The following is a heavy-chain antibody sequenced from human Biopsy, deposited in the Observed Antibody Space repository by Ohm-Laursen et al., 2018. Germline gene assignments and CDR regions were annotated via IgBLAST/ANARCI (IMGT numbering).Heavy chain of an antibody. D-gene: IGHD5-12*01. CDR2: IFYSANT. CDR3: ARLGSGDYFPTFFDF. Sequence: SETLSLTCPVSGVSINGGRYYWNWIRHHPGKGLEWIGNIFYSANTYYNPSLKSRVTISVDTSKNQFSLKLSSVTVADTAVYYCARLGSGDYFPTFFDFWGQGALVTVSS. V-gene: IGHV4-31*03. J-gene: IGHJ4*02. CDR1: GVSINGGRYY.